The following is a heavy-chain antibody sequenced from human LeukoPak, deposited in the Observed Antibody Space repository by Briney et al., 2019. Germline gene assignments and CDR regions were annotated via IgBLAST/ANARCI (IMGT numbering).Heavy chain of an antibody. V-gene: IGHV4-39*01. Sequence: SETLSLTCIVSGDSISSYYWSWIRQPPGKGLEWIGSIYYSGSTYYNPSLKSRVTISVDTSKNQFSLKLSSVTAADTAVYYCARHFSVLRKTIFGVPSRCMDVWGQGTTVTVSS. CDR3: ARHFSVLRKTIFGVPSRCMDV. CDR2: IYYSGST. CDR1: GDSISSYY. D-gene: IGHD3-3*01. J-gene: IGHJ6*02.